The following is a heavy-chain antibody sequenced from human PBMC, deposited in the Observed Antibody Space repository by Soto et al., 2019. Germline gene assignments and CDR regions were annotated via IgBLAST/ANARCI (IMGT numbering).Heavy chain of an antibody. CDR3: ATRGITLYHFDS. CDR2: ISYSGNP. Sequence: QVQLQESGPGLVKPSQTLSLTCSVSGDSISRYGFYWSWIRQRPGKGLEWIGYISYSGNPYFNPSLRSRATISIDTSKNLFSLRLSSVTAAHTAVYYCATRGITLYHFDSWGQGTLVTVSS. CDR1: GDSISRYGFY. D-gene: IGHD3-10*01. J-gene: IGHJ4*02. V-gene: IGHV4-31*03.